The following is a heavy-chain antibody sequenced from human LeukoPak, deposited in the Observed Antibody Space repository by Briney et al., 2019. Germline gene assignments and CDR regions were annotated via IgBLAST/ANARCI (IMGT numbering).Heavy chain of an antibody. CDR3: ARMVTRHYYYGMDV. D-gene: IGHD5-18*01. J-gene: IGHJ6*02. V-gene: IGHV3-30*03. CDR2: ISYDGSNK. CDR1: GFTFSSYG. Sequence: PGGSLRLSCAASGFTFSSYGMHWVRQAPGKGLEWVAVISYDGSNKYYADSVKGRFTISRDNSKNTLYLQMNSLRAEDTAVYYCARMVTRHYYYGMDVWGQGTTVTVSS.